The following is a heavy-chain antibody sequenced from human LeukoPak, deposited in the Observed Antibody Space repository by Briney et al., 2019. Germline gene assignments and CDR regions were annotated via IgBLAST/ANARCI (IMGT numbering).Heavy chain of an antibody. J-gene: IGHJ6*02. V-gene: IGHV3-NL1*01. Sequence: PGRSLRLSCAASGFTFSSYGMHWVRQAPGKGLEWVSAITGSGGTTYYADSMEGRFTISRDNSKNTLYLQMNSLRAEDTAVYYCARDSYGMDVWGQGTTVTVSS. CDR3: ARDSYGMDV. CDR2: ITGSGGTT. CDR1: GFTFSSYG.